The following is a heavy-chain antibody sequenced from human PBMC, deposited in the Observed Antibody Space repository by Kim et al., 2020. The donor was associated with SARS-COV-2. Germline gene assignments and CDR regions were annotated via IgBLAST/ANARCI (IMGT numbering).Heavy chain of an antibody. J-gene: IGHJ4*02. CDR1: GGSISSYY. CDR2: IYYSGST. Sequence: SETLSLTCTVSGGSISSYYWSWIRQPPGKGLEWIGYIYYSGSTNYNPSLKSRVTISVDTSKNQFSLKLSSVTAADTAVYYCARTYYYGSGSLFDYWGQGTLVTVSS. CDR3: ARTYYYGSGSLFDY. D-gene: IGHD3-10*01. V-gene: IGHV4-59*01.